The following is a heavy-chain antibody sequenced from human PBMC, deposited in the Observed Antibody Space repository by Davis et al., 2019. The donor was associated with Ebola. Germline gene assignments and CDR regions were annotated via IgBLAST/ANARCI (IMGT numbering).Heavy chain of an antibody. J-gene: IGHJ5*02. D-gene: IGHD2-21*02. CDR2: IYSSGRT. Sequence: SETLSLTCTVSGGSVTNSDYFWGWIRQPPGKGLEWIGTIYSSGRTYSNPSLRSRVAISVDTSKNQFSLKLTSVTATDTAVYYCFPGAYKLTAAQNWFDPWGPGILVTVSS. CDR3: FPGAYKLTAAQNWFDP. CDR1: GGSVTNSDYF. V-gene: IGHV4-39*01.